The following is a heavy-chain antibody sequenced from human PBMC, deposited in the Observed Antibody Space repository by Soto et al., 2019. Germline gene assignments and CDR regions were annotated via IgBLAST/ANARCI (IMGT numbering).Heavy chain of an antibody. Sequence: GGSLRLSFAASGFTFSSYGMHWVRQAPGKGLEWVAVISYDGSNKYYADSVKGRFTISRDKSKNTLYLQMNSLRAEDTAVYYCAKDSLYSSSWYSWFDPGGQGTLVTVSS. V-gene: IGHV3-30*18. CDR1: GFTFSSYG. J-gene: IGHJ5*02. D-gene: IGHD6-13*01. CDR2: ISYDGSNK. CDR3: AKDSLYSSSWYSWFDP.